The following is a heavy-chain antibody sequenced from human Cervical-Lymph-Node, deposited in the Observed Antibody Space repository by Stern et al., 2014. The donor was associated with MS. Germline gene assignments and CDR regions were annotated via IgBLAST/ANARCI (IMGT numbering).Heavy chain of an antibody. D-gene: IGHD6-19*01. CDR3: AKVAGTGWFDP. Sequence: EVQLVESGGGLVQPGRSLRLSCAASGFTFDEYDMHWVRQAPGKGLEWVSGISWNSGYIGYADSVKGRFSISRDNAKNSLYLQMNSLRPEDTALYYCAKVAGTGWFDPWGQGTLVTVSS. CDR2: ISWNSGYI. V-gene: IGHV3-9*01. CDR1: GFTFDEYD. J-gene: IGHJ5*02.